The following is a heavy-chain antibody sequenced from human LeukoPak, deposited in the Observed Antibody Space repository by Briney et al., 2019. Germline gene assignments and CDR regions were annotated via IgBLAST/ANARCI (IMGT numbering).Heavy chain of an antibody. CDR1: GFTFSSYG. D-gene: IGHD1-26*01. J-gene: IGHJ5*02. Sequence: GGSLRLSCAASGFTFSSYGMHWVRQAPGKGLEWVAFIQYDGSNKYYADSVKGRFTISRDNAKNSLYLQMNSLRAEDTAVYYCARDIGNRYWFDPWGQGTLVTVS. CDR3: ARDIGNRYWFDP. V-gene: IGHV3-30*02. CDR2: IQYDGSNK.